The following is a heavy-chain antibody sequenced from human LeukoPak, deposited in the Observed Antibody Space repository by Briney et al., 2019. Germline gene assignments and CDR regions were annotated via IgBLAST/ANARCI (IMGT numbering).Heavy chain of an antibody. CDR2: ISGTNTYI. CDR3: ARAMRRGNYLDY. D-gene: IGHD2/OR15-2a*01. V-gene: IGHV3-21*01. CDR1: GFTFTTYG. Sequence: PGGSLRLSCSASGFTFTTYGMNWVRQAPGKGLEWLSSISGTNTYISHADSVRGRFTIARDNVRNSLYLQMNSLRAEDTAIYYCARAMRRGNYLDYWGQGTLVTVSS. J-gene: IGHJ4*02.